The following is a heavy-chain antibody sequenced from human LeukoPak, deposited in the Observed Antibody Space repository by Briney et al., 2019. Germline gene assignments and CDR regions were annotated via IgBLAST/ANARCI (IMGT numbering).Heavy chain of an antibody. D-gene: IGHD4-23*01. CDR3: APGGNEAFDI. CDR2: IYGGGST. J-gene: IGHJ3*02. CDR1: GLIVSRNY. V-gene: IGHV3-53*01. Sequence: GGSLRLSCEASGLIVSRNYMSWVRQAPGKGLEWVSVIYGGGSTYYADSVKGRFTISRDNSKNTLYLQMNSLRAEDTAVYYCAPGGNEAFDIWGQGTMVTVS.